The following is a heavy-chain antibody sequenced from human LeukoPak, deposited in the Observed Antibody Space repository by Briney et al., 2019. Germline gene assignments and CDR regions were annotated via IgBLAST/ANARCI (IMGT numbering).Heavy chain of an antibody. V-gene: IGHV1-18*01. Sequence: ASVKVSCKASGYKFTNYAISWVRQAPGQGLEWMGWINPYSGNTNYAQKFQGRVTLATHTSASTAYMELRSLTSDDTAVYYCARDLAAAASNFWGQGTLVTVSS. J-gene: IGHJ4*02. CDR3: ARDLAAAASNF. CDR1: GYKFTNYA. D-gene: IGHD6-13*01. CDR2: INPYSGNT.